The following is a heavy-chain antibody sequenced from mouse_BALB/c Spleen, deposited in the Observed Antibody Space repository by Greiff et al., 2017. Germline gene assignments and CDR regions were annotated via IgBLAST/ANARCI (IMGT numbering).Heavy chain of an antibody. CDR3: ARDYNYYGSSPYFDY. CDR2: IWAGGST. CDR1: GFTFSSFG. D-gene: IGHD1-1*01. V-gene: IGHV2-9*02. Sequence: VQVVESGGGLVQPGGSRKLSCAASGFTFSSFGMHWVRQAPEKGLEWLGVIWAGGSTNYNSALMSRLSISKDNSKSQVFLKMNSLQTDDTAMYYCARDYNYYGSSPYFDYWGQGTTLTVSS. J-gene: IGHJ2*01.